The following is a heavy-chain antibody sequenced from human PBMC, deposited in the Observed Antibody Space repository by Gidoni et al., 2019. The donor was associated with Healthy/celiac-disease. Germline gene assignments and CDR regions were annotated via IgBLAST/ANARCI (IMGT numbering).Heavy chain of an antibody. D-gene: IGHD3-10*01. V-gene: IGHV4-59*08. CDR1: GGSIRSYY. J-gene: IGHJ3*02. CDR3: ARHLAYYGSAFDI. CDR2: IYSSGSS. Sequence: QVQLQESGPGLVKPVDTLSLTSTVSGGSIRSYYWSWLRPPPGNGLEWIGYIYSSGSSNYNPSLTRRVTISVDTSKNQFSLKLSSVTAADTAVYYGARHLAYYGSAFDIWGQGTMVTVSS.